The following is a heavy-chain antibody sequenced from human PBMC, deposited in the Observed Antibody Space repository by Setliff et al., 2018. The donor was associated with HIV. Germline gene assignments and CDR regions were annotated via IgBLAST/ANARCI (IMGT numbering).Heavy chain of an antibody. D-gene: IGHD3-10*01. CDR1: GYTFTSYG. CDR3: ARDPLKYYGSGSYYIPFDY. Sequence: ASVKVSCKASGYTFTSYGISWVRQAPGQGLEWMGWISAYNGNTNYAQKLQGRVTMTTDTSTSTAYMELRSLRSDDTAVYYCARDPLKYYGSGSYYIPFDYWGRGTLVTVSS. CDR2: ISAYNGNT. V-gene: IGHV1-18*01. J-gene: IGHJ4*02.